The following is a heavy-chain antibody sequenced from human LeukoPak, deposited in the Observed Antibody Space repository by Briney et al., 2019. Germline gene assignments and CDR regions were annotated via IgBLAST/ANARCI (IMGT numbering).Heavy chain of an antibody. CDR2: INANSGGT. J-gene: IGHJ6*02. Sequence: ASVKVSCKASGYTFTSYAMHWVRQAPGQRLEWMGWINANSGGTNYAQKFQGWVTMTRDTSISKAHMTLSRLRSDDTAVYYCARQVVGPLGDFCSGYYTGMDYYGMDVWGQGTTVTVSS. D-gene: IGHD3-3*01. CDR3: ARQVVGPLGDFCSGYYTGMDYYGMDV. CDR1: GYTFTSYA. V-gene: IGHV1-2*04.